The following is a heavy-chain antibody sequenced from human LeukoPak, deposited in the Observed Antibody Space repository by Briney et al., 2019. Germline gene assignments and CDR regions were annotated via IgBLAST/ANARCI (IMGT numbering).Heavy chain of an antibody. J-gene: IGHJ4*02. CDR2: IYSSGST. Sequence: SETLSLTCTVSGGGSISSYYWSWIRQPAGKGLEWIGRIYSSGSTNYNPSLKSRVTMSVGTSKSQFSLKLRSVTAADTALYYCARASDNYYGSGSYVFDYWGQGTLVTVSS. V-gene: IGHV4-4*07. CDR3: ARASDNYYGSGSYVFDY. D-gene: IGHD3-10*01. CDR1: GGGSISSYY.